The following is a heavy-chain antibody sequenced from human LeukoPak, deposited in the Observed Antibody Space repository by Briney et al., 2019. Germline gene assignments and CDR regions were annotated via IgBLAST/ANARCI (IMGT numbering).Heavy chain of an antibody. CDR3: ARDRRYYDSSGYYPYYYYGMDV. CDR1: GFTFSSYA. Sequence: GGSLRLSCAASGFTFSSYAMSWVRQAPGKGLEWVSAISGSGGSTYYADSVKGRFTISRDNSKNTLYLQMNSLRAEDTAVYYCARDRRYYDSSGYYPYYYYGMDVWGQGTTVTVSS. CDR2: ISGSGGST. V-gene: IGHV3-23*01. J-gene: IGHJ6*02. D-gene: IGHD3-22*01.